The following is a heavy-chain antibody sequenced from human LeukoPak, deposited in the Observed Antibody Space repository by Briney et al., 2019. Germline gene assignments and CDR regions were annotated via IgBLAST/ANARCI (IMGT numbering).Heavy chain of an antibody. V-gene: IGHV1-69*13. CDR2: IIPIFGTA. CDR1: GGTFSSYA. J-gene: IGHJ1*01. D-gene: IGHD5-24*01. CDR3: ARDPEEMATIGYFQH. Sequence: GASVKVSCKASGGTFSSYAISWVRQAPGQGLEWMGGIIPIFGTANYAQKFQGRVTITADESTSTAYMELSSLRSEDTAVYYCARDPEEMATIGYFQHWGQGTLVTVSS.